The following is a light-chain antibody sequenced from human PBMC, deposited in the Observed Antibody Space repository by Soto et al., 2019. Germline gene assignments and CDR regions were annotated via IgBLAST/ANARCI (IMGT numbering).Light chain of an antibody. Sequence: QSVLTQPPSVSGAPGQRVTISCTGSSSNIGAGYGVHWYQQLPGAAPKLLIYATTNRTSGVPDRFSGSKSGTSASLAITGLQAEDEADYYCQSYDSDLSAWVFGGGTKLTVL. J-gene: IGLJ3*02. CDR2: ATT. CDR1: SSNIGAGYG. V-gene: IGLV1-40*01. CDR3: QSYDSDLSAWV.